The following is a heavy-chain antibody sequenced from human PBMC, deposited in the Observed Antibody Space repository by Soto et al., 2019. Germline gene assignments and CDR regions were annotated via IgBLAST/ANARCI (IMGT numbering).Heavy chain of an antibody. CDR3: ARDTPGPYSSSWPYYFDY. CDR2: IYSGGST. J-gene: IGHJ4*02. V-gene: IGHV3-66*01. CDR1: GFTVSSNY. Sequence: GGSLRLSCAASGFTVSSNYMSWFRQAPGKGLEWVSVIYSGGSTYYADSVKGRFTISRDNSKNTLYLQMNSLRAEDTAVYYCARDTPGPYSSSWPYYFDYWGQGTLVTVSS. D-gene: IGHD6-13*01.